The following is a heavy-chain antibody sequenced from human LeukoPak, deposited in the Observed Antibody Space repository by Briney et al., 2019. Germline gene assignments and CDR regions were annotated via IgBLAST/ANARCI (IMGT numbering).Heavy chain of an antibody. CDR2: IYTSGST. D-gene: IGHD4-17*01. CDR3: ARETDYGVTGAFDI. CDR1: GGSISSGSYY. Sequence: SQTLSLTCTVSGGSISSGSYYWSWIRQPAGKGLEWIGRIYTSGSTNYNPSLKSRVTISVDTSKNQFSLKLSSVTAADTAVYYCARETDYGVTGAFDIWGQGTMVTVSS. J-gene: IGHJ3*02. V-gene: IGHV4-61*02.